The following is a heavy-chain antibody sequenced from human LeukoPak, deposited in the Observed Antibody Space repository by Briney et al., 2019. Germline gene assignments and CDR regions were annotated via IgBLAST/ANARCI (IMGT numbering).Heavy chain of an antibody. CDR3: ARDRWLQLQGWFDP. D-gene: IGHD5-24*01. J-gene: IGHJ5*02. CDR2: INHSGST. Sequence: PSETLSLTCAVYGGSFSGYYWSWIRQPPGQGLEWIGEINHSGSTNYNPSLKSRVTISVDTSKNQFSLKLSSVTAADTAVYYCARDRWLQLQGWFDPWGQGTLVTVSS. CDR1: GGSFSGYY. V-gene: IGHV4-34*01.